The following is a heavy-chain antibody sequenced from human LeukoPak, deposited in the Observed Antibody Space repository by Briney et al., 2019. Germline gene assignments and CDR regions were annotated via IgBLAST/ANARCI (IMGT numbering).Heavy chain of an antibody. D-gene: IGHD4-11*01. CDR1: VYTFSNYG. CDR2: ISPYNGNT. CDR3: ARVASNGQFYFDY. J-gene: IGHJ4*02. V-gene: IGHV1-18*01. Sequence: GASVKVSCKASVYTFSNYGIGWVRQAPGQGLEWMGWISPYNGNTNHAQKLQGRVTMTTDTSTSTAYMELRSLRSDDTAVYYCARVASNGQFYFDYWGQGTLVTVSS.